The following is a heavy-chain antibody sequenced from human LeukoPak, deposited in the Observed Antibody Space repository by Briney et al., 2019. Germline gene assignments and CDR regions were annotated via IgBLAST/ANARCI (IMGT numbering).Heavy chain of an antibody. J-gene: IGHJ4*02. V-gene: IGHV3-30*03. CDR3: ARVQAPDGYNSIDY. CDR1: GFTFSSYG. Sequence: GGSLRLSCAASGFTFSSYGMHWVRQAPGKGLEWVAVISYDGSNKYYADSVKGRFTISRDNSKNTLYLQMNSLRSDDTAVYYCARVQAPDGYNSIDYWGQGTLVTVSS. D-gene: IGHD5-24*01. CDR2: ISYDGSNK.